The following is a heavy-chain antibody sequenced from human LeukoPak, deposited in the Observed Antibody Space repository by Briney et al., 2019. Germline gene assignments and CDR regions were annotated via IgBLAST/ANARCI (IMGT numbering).Heavy chain of an antibody. V-gene: IGHV4-38-2*02. CDR2: IYHSGST. Sequence: SETLSLTCSVSGYPISSGYYWGWIRQPPGKGLEWIGSIYHSGSTYHNPSLKSRVTISVDTSKNQLSLKLSSVTAADSAVYYCTRGGDSYLGSSDYWGQGTLVIVSS. J-gene: IGHJ4*02. CDR3: TRGGDSYLGSSDY. D-gene: IGHD2-21*01. CDR1: GYPISSGYY.